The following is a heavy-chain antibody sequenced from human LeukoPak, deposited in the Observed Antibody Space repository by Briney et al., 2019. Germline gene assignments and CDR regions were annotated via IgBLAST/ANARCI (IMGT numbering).Heavy chain of an antibody. J-gene: IGHJ4*02. CDR2: IYYSGST. V-gene: IGHV4-59*01. CDR3: ARVSGDNWNDGLIDY. CDR1: GGSISSYY. D-gene: IGHD1-1*01. Sequence: PSETLSLTCTVSGGSISSYYWSWIRHPPGKGLEWIGYIYYSGSTNYNPSLKSRVTISVDTSKNQFSLKLSSVTAADTAVYYCARVSGDNWNDGLIDYWGQGTLVTVSS.